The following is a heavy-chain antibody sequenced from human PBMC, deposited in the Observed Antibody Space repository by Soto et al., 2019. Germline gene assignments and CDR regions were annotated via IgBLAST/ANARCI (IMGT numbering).Heavy chain of an antibody. CDR1: GFTFSSYW. CDR3: ATGGYSXGWGY. D-gene: IGHD5-18*01. V-gene: IGHV3-74*01. J-gene: IGHJ4*02. Sequence: EVQLVESGGGLVQPGGSLRLSCVGSGFTFSSYWMHWVRQVPXKGPVWVSRINSAGSASSYVDFVKGRFTVSRDNAKNXXXXXXXXXXXXXXAXXXCATGGYSXGWGYWGQGTLVTVSS. CDR2: INSAGSAS.